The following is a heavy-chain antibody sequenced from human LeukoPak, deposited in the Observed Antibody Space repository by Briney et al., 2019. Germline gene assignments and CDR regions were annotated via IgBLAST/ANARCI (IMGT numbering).Heavy chain of an antibody. J-gene: IGHJ4*02. V-gene: IGHV3-23*01. CDR2: VSGSGFGT. CDR3: AKGILFVEKAPYYFDY. CDR1: GFTFSSYA. Sequence: GGSLRLSCAASGFTFSSYAMSWVRQAPGKGLEWVSAVSGSGFGTYYADSVKGRFTISRDNSKNTLYLQMDSLRAEDTAVYYCAKGILFVEKAPYYFDYWGQGTLVPVSS. D-gene: IGHD3-10*02.